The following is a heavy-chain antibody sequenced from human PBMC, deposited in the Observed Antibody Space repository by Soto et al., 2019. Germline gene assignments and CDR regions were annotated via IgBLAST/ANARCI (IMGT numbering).Heavy chain of an antibody. CDR1: GGSISSSSYY. V-gene: IGHV4-39*01. CDR3: ARRARGGAAAGTIGY. Sequence: SETLSLTCTVSGGSISSSSYYWGWIRQPPGKGLEWIGSIYYSGSTYYNPSLKSRVTISVDTSKNQFSLKLSSVTAADTAVYYCARRARGGAAAGTIGYWGQGTLVTVSS. D-gene: IGHD6-13*01. J-gene: IGHJ4*02. CDR2: IYYSGST.